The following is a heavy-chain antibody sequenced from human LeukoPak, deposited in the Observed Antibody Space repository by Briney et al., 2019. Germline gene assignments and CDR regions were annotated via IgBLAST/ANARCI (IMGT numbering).Heavy chain of an antibody. CDR2: ISWNSGSI. CDR3: AKDKASYGQNWFDP. CDR1: GFTFDDYA. V-gene: IGHV3-9*01. D-gene: IGHD5-18*01. Sequence: PGRSLRLSCAASGFTFDDYAMHWVRQAPGKGLEWVSGISWNSGSIGYADSVEGRFTISRDNAKNSLYLQMNSLRAEDTAWYYCAKDKASYGQNWFDPWGQGTLVTVSS. J-gene: IGHJ5*02.